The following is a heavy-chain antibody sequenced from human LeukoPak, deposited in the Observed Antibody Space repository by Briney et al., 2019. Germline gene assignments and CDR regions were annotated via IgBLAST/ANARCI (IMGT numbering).Heavy chain of an antibody. CDR2: IYYSGTT. CDR3: ARGLNYYDSSGYSP. V-gene: IGHV4-59*01. D-gene: IGHD3-22*01. CDR1: GGSISTYY. Sequence: PSETLSLTCSVSGGSISTYYWSWIRQPPGKGLEWIGYIYYSGTTNYNPSLKSRVTISVDTSKNQFSLNLKSVTAADTAVYYCARGLNYYDSSGYSPWGQGTLVVVSS. J-gene: IGHJ5*02.